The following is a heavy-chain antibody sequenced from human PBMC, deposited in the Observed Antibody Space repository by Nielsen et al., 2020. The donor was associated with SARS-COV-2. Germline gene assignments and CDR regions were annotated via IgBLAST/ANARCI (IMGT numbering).Heavy chain of an antibody. D-gene: IGHD2-21*02. V-gene: IGHV4-59*08. Sequence: SETLSLTCTVSGGSISRYYWSWIRQSPGKGLEWIGYVYYSGRTKYNPSLESRVTISVDRSKNQVSLKLSSVTAADTAVYYCARHDCGGDCYDDAFEIWGQGTMVTVSS. CDR1: GGSISRYY. CDR3: ARHDCGGDCYDDAFEI. CDR2: VYYSGRT. J-gene: IGHJ3*02.